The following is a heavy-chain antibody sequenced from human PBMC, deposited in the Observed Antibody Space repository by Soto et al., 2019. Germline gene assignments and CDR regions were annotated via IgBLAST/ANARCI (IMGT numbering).Heavy chain of an antibody. D-gene: IGHD3-10*01. Sequence: QLQLQESGSGLLKPSQTLSLTCAVSGGSINSGGDSWSWIRQPPGKGLEWIGYIYHSGGTYYNPSLKRRVIISIDRSKKQFSLKLTSVTAADTAVHCCARTAAGGWFDPWGQGTLVPVSS. V-gene: IGHV4-30-2*01. J-gene: IGHJ5*02. CDR2: IYHSGGT. CDR1: GGSINSGGDS. CDR3: ARTAAGGWFDP.